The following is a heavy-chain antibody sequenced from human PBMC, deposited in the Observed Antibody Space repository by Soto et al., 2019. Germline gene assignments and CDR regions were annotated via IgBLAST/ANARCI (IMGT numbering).Heavy chain of an antibody. D-gene: IGHD6-13*01. CDR2: ISGSGGST. Sequence: EVQLLESGGGLVQPGGSLRLSCAASGFTFSSYAMSWVRQAPGKGLEWVSAISGSGGSTYYADSVKGRFTISRDNSKNPLYLQMNSLRAEDTAVYYCANGRYSSSWSLYDYWGQGTLVTVSS. CDR3: ANGRYSSSWSLYDY. J-gene: IGHJ4*02. V-gene: IGHV3-23*01. CDR1: GFTFSSYA.